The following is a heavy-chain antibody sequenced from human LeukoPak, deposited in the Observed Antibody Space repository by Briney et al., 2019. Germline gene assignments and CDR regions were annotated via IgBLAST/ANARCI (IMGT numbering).Heavy chain of an antibody. D-gene: IGHD4-17*01. J-gene: IGHJ6*02. CDR3: ARTTVTDYYFYYAMDV. CDR2: ISGSGGST. CDR1: GFTFSNYA. V-gene: IGHV3-23*01. Sequence: GGSLRLSCAAAGFTFSNYAMSLVRQAPGKGLEWVSTISGSGGSTSYADSVKGRLTISRDNSKNTLFLQMISLRAEDTTVYFCARTTVTDYYFYYAMDVWGQGTTVTVSS.